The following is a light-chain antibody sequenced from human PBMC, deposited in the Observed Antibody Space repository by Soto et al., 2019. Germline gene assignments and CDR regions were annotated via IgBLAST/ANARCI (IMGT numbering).Light chain of an antibody. Sequence: DIQLTQSPSFLSASVGDRVTITCRASQGISSYLAWYQQKPGKVPKLLIYAASTLQSGVPSRFSGSGSGTEFTLTISCLQSEDFATYYCQQYYSYPPSTFGQGTKVDIK. V-gene: IGKV1-9*01. J-gene: IGKJ1*01. CDR2: AAS. CDR3: QQYYSYPPST. CDR1: QGISSY.